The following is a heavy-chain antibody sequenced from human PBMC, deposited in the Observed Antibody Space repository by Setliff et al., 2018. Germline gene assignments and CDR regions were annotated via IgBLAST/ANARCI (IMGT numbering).Heavy chain of an antibody. CDR2: ILDDGVKK. CDR1: GFTFSTYR. V-gene: IGHV3-30*03. D-gene: IGHD2-15*01. Sequence: PGGSLRLSCAASGFTFSTYRMHWVRQAPGKGLEWVAVILDDGVKKYHADSVKGRFTISRDNSKNTLYLQMNSLRPEDTAVYYCARTCSGSGCYAGRESWGQGTPVTVSS. J-gene: IGHJ5*02. CDR3: ARTCSGSGCYAGRES.